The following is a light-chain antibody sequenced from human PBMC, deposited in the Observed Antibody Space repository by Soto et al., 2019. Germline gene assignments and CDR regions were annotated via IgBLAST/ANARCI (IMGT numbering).Light chain of an antibody. CDR1: QSINSKS. Sequence: EIVLTRSPGRMSLSLGEGPTVCCRVSQSINSKSLVWYQRKFGQAPRLLIYNTSSRATGIPDRFSGSGSGTDFTLSISRLEPEDFAVYYCQHYGGSFIFGPGTKVDIK. CDR2: NTS. J-gene: IGKJ3*01. CDR3: QHYGGSFI. V-gene: IGKV3-20*01.